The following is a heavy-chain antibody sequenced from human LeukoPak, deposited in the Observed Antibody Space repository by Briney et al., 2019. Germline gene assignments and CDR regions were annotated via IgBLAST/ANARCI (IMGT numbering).Heavy chain of an antibody. V-gene: IGHV3-48*04. CDR3: ARDSGAALSYFDY. J-gene: IGHJ4*02. CDR1: GFTFSSYS. CDR2: ISSTSTI. Sequence: GGSLRLSCAASGFTFSSYSMNWVRQAPGKGLEGVSYISSTSTIYYADSVKGRFTISRDNAKNSLYLQMNSLRAEDTAVYHCARDSGAALSYFDYWGQGTLVTVSS. D-gene: IGHD6-6*01.